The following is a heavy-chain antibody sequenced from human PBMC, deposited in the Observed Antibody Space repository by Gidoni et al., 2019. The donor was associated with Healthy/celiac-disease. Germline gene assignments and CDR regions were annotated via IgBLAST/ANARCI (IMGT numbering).Heavy chain of an antibody. CDR3: ARGMGEHDYSNSWFDP. V-gene: IGHV4-34*01. Sequence: QVQLQQWGAGLLKPSETLSLTCAVYGGSFSGYYWSWIRQPPGKGLEWIGEINHSGSTNYNPSLKSRVTISVDTSKNQFSLKLSSVTAADTAVYYCARGMGEHDYSNSWFDPWGQGTLVTVSS. CDR2: INHSGST. J-gene: IGHJ5*02. D-gene: IGHD4-4*01. CDR1: GGSFSGYY.